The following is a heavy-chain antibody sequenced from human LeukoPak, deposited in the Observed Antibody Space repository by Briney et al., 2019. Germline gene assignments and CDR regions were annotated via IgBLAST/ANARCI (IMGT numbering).Heavy chain of an antibody. CDR2: INNTGNT. J-gene: IGHJ4*02. V-gene: IGHV4-34*01. CDR1: DGSFRGYY. CDR3: ARGRSLYFDY. Sequence: PSETLSLTCDVHDGSFRGYYWNWIRQAPGKGLEWIGEINNTGNTRYAPSLQSRVTISLDRSKNQFSLMLSSVTAADTAVYYCARGRSLYFDYWGQGTLVTVSS.